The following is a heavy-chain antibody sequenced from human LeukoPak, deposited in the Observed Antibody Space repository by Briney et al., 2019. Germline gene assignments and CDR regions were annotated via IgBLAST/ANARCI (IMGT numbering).Heavy chain of an antibody. J-gene: IGHJ6*03. Sequence: PGGSLRLSCAASGFTFSSYGMSWVRQAPGKGLEWVSAISGSGGSTYYADSVKGRFTISRDNSKNTLYLQMNSLRAEDTAVYYCAKEGRSPDYYYYYMNVWGKGTTVTISS. CDR1: GFTFSSYG. CDR2: ISGSGGST. V-gene: IGHV3-23*01. CDR3: AKEGRSPDYYYYYMNV.